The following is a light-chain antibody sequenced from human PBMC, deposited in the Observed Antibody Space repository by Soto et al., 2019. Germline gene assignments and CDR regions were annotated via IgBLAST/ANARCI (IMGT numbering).Light chain of an antibody. CDR1: QSISSY. Sequence: IQMTHSPSSLSASLGDRVTITCRAIQSISSYLNWYQQKPGKAPKLLIYAASSLQSGVPSRFSGSGSGTDFTLSISSLRPEDFATYYCQQSYRTPWTFGPGTKVDIK. J-gene: IGKJ1*01. CDR2: AAS. CDR3: QQSYRTPWT. V-gene: IGKV1-39*01.